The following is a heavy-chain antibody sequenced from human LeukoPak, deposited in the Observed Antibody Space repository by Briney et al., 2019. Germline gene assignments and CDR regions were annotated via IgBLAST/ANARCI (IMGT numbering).Heavy chain of an antibody. CDR2: TYYRSKWYY. CDR1: GDSVSSSSAG. CDR3: ASGKQYIDY. V-gene: IGHV6-1*01. J-gene: IGHJ4*02. Sequence: SQTLSLTCPISGDSVSSSSAGWNWARQSPSSGLEWLGRTYYRSKWYYEYAVSLKGRITINPDTSKNQCSLQLNFMTREDTAVYYCASGKQYIDYWGQGTLVTVSS. D-gene: IGHD6-19*01.